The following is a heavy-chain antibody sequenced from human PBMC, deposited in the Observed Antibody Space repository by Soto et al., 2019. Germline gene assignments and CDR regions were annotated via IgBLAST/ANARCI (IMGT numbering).Heavy chain of an antibody. J-gene: IGHJ4*02. D-gene: IGHD2-21*02. Sequence: GESLKISCKGSGYSFTSYWISWVRQMPGKGLEWMGRIDPSDSYANYSPSFQGHVTISADKSISTAYLQWSSLKASDTAMYYCARTSVVTAPIDYWGQGTLVTVSS. CDR1: GYSFTSYW. CDR3: ARTSVVTAPIDY. CDR2: IDPSDSYA. V-gene: IGHV5-10-1*01.